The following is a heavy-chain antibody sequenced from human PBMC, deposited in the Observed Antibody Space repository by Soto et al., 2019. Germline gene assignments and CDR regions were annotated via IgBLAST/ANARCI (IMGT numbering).Heavy chain of an antibody. J-gene: IGHJ6*02. Sequence: RSLSCSVSGGSISRYYWSWIRQPPGRGLEWIGNIFSSGTTNYNPSLKSRVTISVDTSKNQVSLILNAVTAADTAVYYCAREYYDFWSVTYSYYGMDVWDHGTPVHVCS. CDR1: GGSISRYY. D-gene: IGHD3-3*01. CDR3: AREYYDFWSVTYSYYGMDV. CDR2: IFSSGTT. V-gene: IGHV4-59*01.